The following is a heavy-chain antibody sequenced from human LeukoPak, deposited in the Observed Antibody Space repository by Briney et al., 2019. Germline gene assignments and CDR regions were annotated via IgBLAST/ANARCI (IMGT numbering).Heavy chain of an antibody. CDR1: GYTFTSYG. D-gene: IGHD2-15*01. CDR2: ISAYNGNT. V-gene: IGHV1-18*01. CDR3: ARDGGQGWKAEYYFDY. J-gene: IGHJ4*02. Sequence: ASVKVSCKASGYTFTSYGISWVRQAPGQGLDWMGWISAYNGNTNYAQKLQGRVTMTTDTSTSTAYMELRSLRSDDTAVYYCARDGGQGWKAEYYFDYWGQGTLVTVSS.